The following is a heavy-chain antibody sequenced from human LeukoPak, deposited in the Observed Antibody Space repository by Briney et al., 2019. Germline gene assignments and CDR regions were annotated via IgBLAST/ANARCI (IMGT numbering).Heavy chain of an antibody. V-gene: IGHV1-69*05. J-gene: IGHJ5*02. Sequence: ASVKVSCKASGGTFSTYAISWVRQAPGQGLEWMGGLVPMFGTPNQAQKFQGRVTMTRDTSTSTVYMELSSLRSEDTAVYYCARAIGSTSGSWGQGTLVTVSS. CDR3: ARAIGSTSGS. CDR1: GGTFSTYA. CDR2: LVPMFGTP. D-gene: IGHD2-2*01.